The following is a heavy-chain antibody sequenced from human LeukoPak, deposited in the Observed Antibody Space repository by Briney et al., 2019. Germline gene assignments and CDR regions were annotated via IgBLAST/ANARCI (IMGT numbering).Heavy chain of an antibody. CDR2: IIPIFGTA. V-gene: IGHV1-69*01. CDR3: ARDDGEVATGYYYGMDV. Sequence: SVKVSCKASGSTFSSYAISWVRQAPGQGLEWMGGIIPIFGTANYAQKFQGRVTITADESTSTAYMELSSLRSEDTAVYYCARDDGEVATGYYYGMDVWGKGTTVTVSS. D-gene: IGHD5-12*01. J-gene: IGHJ6*04. CDR1: GSTFSSYA.